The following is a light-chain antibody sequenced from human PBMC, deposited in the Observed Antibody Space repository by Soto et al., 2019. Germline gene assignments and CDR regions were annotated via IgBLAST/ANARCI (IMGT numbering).Light chain of an antibody. CDR1: QSVSSS. Sequence: EIVMTQSPATLSVSPGERATLSCRASQSVSSSLAWYQHKPGQSPRLLIYTTSSRATGIPDRFSGSGSGTDFTLTITRLEPEDFAVYFCQQYGTSPLTFGQGTKVDI. CDR3: QQYGTSPLT. CDR2: TTS. V-gene: IGKV3-20*01. J-gene: IGKJ1*01.